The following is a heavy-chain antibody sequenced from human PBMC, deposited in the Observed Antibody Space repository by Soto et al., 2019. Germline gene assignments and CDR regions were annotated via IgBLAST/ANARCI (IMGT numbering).Heavy chain of an antibody. D-gene: IGHD1-20*01. V-gene: IGHV3-74*01. J-gene: IGHJ6*02. CDR1: GFTFSSYW. CDR3: ATRNWNDLEATGHYGTDV. CDR2: INSDGSST. Sequence: GASLRFSCAASGFTFSSYWMHWVRQAPGKGLVWVSRINSDGSSTSYADSVKGRFTISRDNAKNTLYLQMNSLRAEGTAVYYCATRNWNDLEATGHYGTDVWGQGTTVTVSS.